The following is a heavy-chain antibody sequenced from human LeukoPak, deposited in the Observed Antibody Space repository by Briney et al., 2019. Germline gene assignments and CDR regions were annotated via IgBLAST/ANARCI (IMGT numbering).Heavy chain of an antibody. V-gene: IGHV1-18*01. D-gene: IGHD6-13*01. J-gene: IGHJ3*02. CDR3: ARVVISSSSTHGAFDI. Sequence: GASVKVSCKASGYTFTSYGISWVRQVPGQGLEWMGWISAYNGNTNYAQKLQGRVTMTTDTSTSTAYMELRSLRSDDTAVYYCARVVISSSSTHGAFDIWGQGTMVTVSS. CDR2: ISAYNGNT. CDR1: GYTFTSYG.